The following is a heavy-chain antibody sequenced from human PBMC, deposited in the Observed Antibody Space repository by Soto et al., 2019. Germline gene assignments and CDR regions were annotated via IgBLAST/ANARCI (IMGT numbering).Heavy chain of an antibody. Sequence: QVQLQESGPGLVKPSETLSLTCTVSGGSIRNSYWSWIRQPPGKGLEWIGYVYDSGSTKYNPSLKRRVNASQDTSKNQVSLWLSSVTAADTAVYFCARHNWNDEDDLDSWGHGTMVTVSS. V-gene: IGHV4-59*08. CDR3: ARHNWNDEDDLDS. CDR1: GGSIRNSY. D-gene: IGHD1-1*01. J-gene: IGHJ3*01. CDR2: VYDSGST.